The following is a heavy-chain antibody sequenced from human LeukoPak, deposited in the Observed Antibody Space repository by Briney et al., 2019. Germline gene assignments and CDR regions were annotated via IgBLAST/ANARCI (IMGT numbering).Heavy chain of an antibody. V-gene: IGHV4-59*01. CDR2: IYYRGST. J-gene: IGHJ5*02. CDR1: GGSISTYY. Sequence: KPSETLSLTCTVSGGSISTYYWSWIRQPRGKGLEWIGYIYYRGSTKYNPSLKSRVTISVDTSKNQFSLRLSSATAADTAVYYCASLTFGYNNYFDPWGQGTLVTVSS. CDR3: ASLTFGYNNYFDP. D-gene: IGHD5-24*01.